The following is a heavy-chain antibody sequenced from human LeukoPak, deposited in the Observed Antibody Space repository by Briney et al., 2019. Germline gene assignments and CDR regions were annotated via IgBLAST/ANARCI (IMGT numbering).Heavy chain of an antibody. CDR1: VYSLTELS. V-gene: IGHV1-24*01. D-gene: IGHD1-20*01. Sequence: AAVNVSLKCSVYSLTELSFHWLRQAPAKGVEWVGGFDPEDGETIYAQKFQGRVNMPEDTSTDTAYMELSSLRSEDTAEYYCVTEGYKWNDALDYWGQGTLVTVSS. J-gene: IGHJ4*02. CDR2: FDPEDGET. CDR3: VTEGYKWNDALDY.